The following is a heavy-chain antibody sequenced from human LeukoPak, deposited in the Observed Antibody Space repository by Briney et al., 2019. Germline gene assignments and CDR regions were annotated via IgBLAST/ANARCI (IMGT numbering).Heavy chain of an antibody. CDR1: GFSFSAYY. D-gene: IGHD3-10*02. Sequence: GALRLSSAASGFSFSAYYMNWVRQAPGKGPEWLANINQAGSVQNYVDSVRGRFTISRDNAKNSLFLQMNSLRAEDTAVYYCARAVRGGADTYWGQGTLVAVSS. J-gene: IGHJ4*02. CDR3: ARAVRGGADTY. V-gene: IGHV3-7*04. CDR2: INQAGSVQ.